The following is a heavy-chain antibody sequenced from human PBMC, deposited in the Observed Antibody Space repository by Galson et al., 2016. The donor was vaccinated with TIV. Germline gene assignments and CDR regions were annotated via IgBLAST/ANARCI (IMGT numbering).Heavy chain of an antibody. D-gene: IGHD2-15*01. J-gene: IGHJ3*01. CDR1: GFTFSGYV. CDR3: TKVEQNGDYSWDAFDF. Sequence: LRLSCAASGFTFSGYVMNWVRQAPGKGLEWVSSISLNGGTTYYVDSVEGRFTISRDNSKYTLYLQMNRLRPEDTAIYYCTKVEQNGDYSWDAFDFWGQGGMVTVSS. V-gene: IGHV3-23*01. CDR2: ISLNGGTT.